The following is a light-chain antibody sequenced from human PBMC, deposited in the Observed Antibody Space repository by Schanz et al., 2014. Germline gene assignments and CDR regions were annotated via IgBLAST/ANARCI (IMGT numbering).Light chain of an antibody. V-gene: IGLV1-40*01. Sequence: QSVLTQPPSVSGAPGQRVTISCTGSSSNIGAGYDVHWYQQLPGTAPKLLISDNNNRPSGVPDRFSGSKSGTSASLAITGLQTEDEADYYCSSYTSSTTPFVFGTGTKVTVL. J-gene: IGLJ1*01. CDR3: SSYTSSTTPFV. CDR1: SSNIGAGYD. CDR2: DNN.